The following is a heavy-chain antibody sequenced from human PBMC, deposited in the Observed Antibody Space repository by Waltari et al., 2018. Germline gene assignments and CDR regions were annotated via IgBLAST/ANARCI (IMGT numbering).Heavy chain of an antibody. CDR3: AKVIRPKAYYYYYGMDV. J-gene: IGHJ6*02. CDR1: GWPFPEYA. D-gene: IGHD2-21*01. CDR2: IFWDRGGT. V-gene: IGHV3-9*01. Sequence: EVQLVESGGGLVQPGRSLRPPCAVSGWPFPEYAMHWVRQVPGEGLEWVGGIFWDRGGTGYADSAKGRFTISRDNSKNTLYLQMNSLRAEDTAVYYCAKVIRPKAYYYYYGMDVWGQGTTVTVSS.